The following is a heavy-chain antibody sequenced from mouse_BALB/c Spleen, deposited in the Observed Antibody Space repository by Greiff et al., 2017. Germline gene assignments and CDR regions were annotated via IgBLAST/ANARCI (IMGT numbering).Heavy chain of an antibody. CDR1: GYTFTSYW. CDR2: INPSTGYT. CDR3: ARGGGRFDY. V-gene: IGHV1-7*01. D-gene: IGHD1-1*02. J-gene: IGHJ2*01. Sequence: LVESGAELAKPGASVKMSCKASGYTFTSYWMHWVKQRPGQGLEWIGYINPSTGYTEYNQKFKDKATLTADKSSSTAYMQLSSLTSEDSAVYYCARGGGRFDYWGQGTTLTVSS.